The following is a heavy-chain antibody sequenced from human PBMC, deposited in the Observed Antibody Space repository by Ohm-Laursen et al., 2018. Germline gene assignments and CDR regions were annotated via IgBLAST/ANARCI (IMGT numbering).Heavy chain of an antibody. CDR1: GYTFTGYY. D-gene: IGHD2-8*01. Sequence: GASVKVSCNASGYTFTGYYMHWVRQAPGQGLEWMGWFNPHSGGTNYAQKLQGRVTMTRDTSITTAYMELSRLRSDDTAVYYCARGGCTNGVCYRSGLDAFDLWGQGTMVTVSS. CDR2: FNPHSGGT. J-gene: IGHJ3*01. CDR3: ARGGCTNGVCYRSGLDAFDL. V-gene: IGHV1-2*02.